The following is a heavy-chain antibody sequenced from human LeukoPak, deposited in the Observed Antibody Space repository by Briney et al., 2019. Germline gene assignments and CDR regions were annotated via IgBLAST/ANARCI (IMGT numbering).Heavy chain of an antibody. CDR2: IHYSGIT. CDR3: ARAPLTTATSDYFDL. Sequence: SETLSLTCTVSGGSISTNDYFWSWIRQSPEKGLEWIGYIHYSGITKSNPSLESRLTLSVDTSKDQLSLRLTSVTAADTAVYYCARAPLTTATSDYFDLWGLGTLVTVSS. V-gene: IGHV4-30-4*01. CDR1: GGSISTNDYF. J-gene: IGHJ4*02. D-gene: IGHD4-17*01.